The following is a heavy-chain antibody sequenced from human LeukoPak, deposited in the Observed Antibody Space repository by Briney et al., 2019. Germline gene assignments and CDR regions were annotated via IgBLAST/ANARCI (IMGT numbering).Heavy chain of an antibody. CDR1: GFTFSSYW. CDR3: AKVTMAAYWYIDL. J-gene: IGHJ2*01. D-gene: IGHD2-8*01. CDR2: ISFSGGST. V-gene: IGHV3-23*01. Sequence: GSLRLSCAASGFTFSSYWMSWVRQAPGKGLEWVSGISFSGGSTYYADSVKGRFTISRDNSQNTLYLQMNSLRAEDTAEYYCAKVTMAAYWYIDLWGRGTLVTVSS.